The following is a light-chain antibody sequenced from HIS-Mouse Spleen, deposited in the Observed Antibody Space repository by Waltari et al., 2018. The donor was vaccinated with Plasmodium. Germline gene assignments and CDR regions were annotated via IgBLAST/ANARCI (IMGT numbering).Light chain of an antibody. CDR1: QSVSSN. V-gene: IGKV3-15*01. CDR3: QQYNSYLT. CDR2: GAS. J-gene: IGKJ4*01. Sequence: EIVMTQSPATLSVSPGERATLSCRASQSVSSNLAWYQQKPGQAPRLLIYGASTRATGIPARFSGSGSGTEFTLTISSMQPDDFATYYCQQYNSYLTFGGGTKVEIK.